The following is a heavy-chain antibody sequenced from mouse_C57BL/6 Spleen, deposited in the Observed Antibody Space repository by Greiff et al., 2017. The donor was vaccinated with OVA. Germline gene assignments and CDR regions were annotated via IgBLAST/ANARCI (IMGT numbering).Heavy chain of an antibody. D-gene: IGHD2-4*01. CDR3: ARGDYDGFAD. V-gene: IGHV3-1*01. J-gene: IGHJ3*01. CDR1: GYSITSGYD. Sequence: EVKLVESGPGMVKPSQSLSLTCTVTGYSITSGYDWHWIRHLPGNKLEWMGYIRYSGSTNYNPSLKSRISITHDTSKIHFFVNLNSVTSEDTATYYCARGDYDGFADSGQGTLFTVSA. CDR2: IRYSGST.